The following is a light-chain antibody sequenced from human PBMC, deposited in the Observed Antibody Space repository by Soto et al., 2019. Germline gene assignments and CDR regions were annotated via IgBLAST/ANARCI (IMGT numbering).Light chain of an antibody. Sequence: EILMAQSPATLSVSPGERVTLSCRASQSVSRSLAWYQQKPGQAPRLLIYAASTRATGVSARFSGSGSGTEFTLTISSLQSEDSAVYYCQQYNSWPPYTFGQGTKVEIK. V-gene: IGKV3-15*01. CDR3: QQYNSWPPYT. CDR1: QSVSRS. J-gene: IGKJ2*01. CDR2: AAS.